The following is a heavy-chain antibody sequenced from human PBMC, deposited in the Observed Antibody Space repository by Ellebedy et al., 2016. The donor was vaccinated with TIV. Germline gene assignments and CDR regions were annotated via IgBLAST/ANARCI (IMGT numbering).Heavy chain of an antibody. CDR1: GFTFSTFP. V-gene: IGHV3-23*01. CDR3: STLSGVSPGGVEY. CDR2: VSISGGAT. Sequence: GESLKISCAASGFTFSTFPVSWVRQAPGTGLEWVATVSISGGATYYADSVKGRFTISRDNSKNTAFLQMHSLRAEDTALYYCSTLSGVSPGGVEYWGLGTLVTVSS. D-gene: IGHD2/OR15-2a*01. J-gene: IGHJ4*02.